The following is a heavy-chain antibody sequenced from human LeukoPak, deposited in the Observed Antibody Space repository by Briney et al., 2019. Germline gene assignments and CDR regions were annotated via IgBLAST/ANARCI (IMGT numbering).Heavy chain of an antibody. CDR3: ARGFRYCSSTSCYVNYYYYMDV. J-gene: IGHJ6*03. CDR2: IIPIFGTA. V-gene: IGHV1-69*05. CDR1: GGTFSSYA. D-gene: IGHD2-2*01. Sequence: SVKVSCKASGGTFSSYAISWVRQAPGQGLEWMGGIIPIFGTANYAQKFQGRVTITTDESTSTAYMELSSLRSEDTAVYYCARGFRYCSSTSCYVNYYYYMDVWGKGTTVTVSS.